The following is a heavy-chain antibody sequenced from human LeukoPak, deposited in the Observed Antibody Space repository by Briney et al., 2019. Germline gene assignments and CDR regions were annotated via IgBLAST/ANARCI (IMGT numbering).Heavy chain of an antibody. CDR1: GGSISSGGYY. D-gene: IGHD3-22*01. J-gene: IGHJ4*02. CDR2: IYYSGST. Sequence: SETLSLTCTVSGGSISSGGYYWSWIRQHAGKGLEWIGYIYYSGSTYYNPSLKSRVTISVDTSKNQFSLKLSSVTAADTAVYYCARSIYDSSGYYYYYNTYYFDYWGQGTLVTVSS. V-gene: IGHV4-31*03. CDR3: ARSIYDSSGYYYYYNTYYFDY.